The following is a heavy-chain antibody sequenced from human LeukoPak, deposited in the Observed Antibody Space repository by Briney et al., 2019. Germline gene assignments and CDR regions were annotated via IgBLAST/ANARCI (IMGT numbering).Heavy chain of an antibody. J-gene: IGHJ4*02. CDR2: INHSGST. CDR1: GGSFSGYY. V-gene: IGHV4-34*01. CDR3: ARDVHCSGGSCYFY. Sequence: KSSETLSLTCAVYGGSFSGYYWSWIRQPPGKGLEWIGEINHSGSTNYNPSLKSRVTISVDTSKNQFSLKLSSVTAADTAVYYCARDVHCSGGSCYFYWGQGTLVTVSS. D-gene: IGHD2-15*01.